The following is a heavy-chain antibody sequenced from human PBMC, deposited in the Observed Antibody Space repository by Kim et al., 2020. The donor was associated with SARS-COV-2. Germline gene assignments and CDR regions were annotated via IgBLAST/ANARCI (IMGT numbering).Heavy chain of an antibody. CDR2: ISYDGSNK. J-gene: IGHJ6*02. Sequence: GGSLRLSCAASGFTFSSYAMHWVRQAPGKGLEWVAVISYDGSNKYYADSVKGRFTISRDNSKNTLYLQMNSLRAEDTAVYYCARDEQQLVQYYYGMDVWGQGTTVTVSS. D-gene: IGHD6-13*01. CDR3: ARDEQQLVQYYYGMDV. CDR1: GFTFSSYA. V-gene: IGHV3-30-3*01.